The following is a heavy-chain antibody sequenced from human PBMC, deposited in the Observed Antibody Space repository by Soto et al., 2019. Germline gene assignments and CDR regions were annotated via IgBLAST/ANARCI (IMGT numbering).Heavy chain of an antibody. CDR3: AKDDIYPYSSSSVYYYGMDV. D-gene: IGHD6-6*01. Sequence: PGGSLRLSCAASGFTFSSYGMHWVRQAPGKGLEWVAVISYDGSNKYYADSVKGRFTISRDNSKNTLYLQMNSLRAEDTAVYYCAKDDIYPYSSSSVYYYGMDVWGQGTTVTVSS. CDR1: GFTFSSYG. CDR2: ISYDGSNK. V-gene: IGHV3-30*18. J-gene: IGHJ6*02.